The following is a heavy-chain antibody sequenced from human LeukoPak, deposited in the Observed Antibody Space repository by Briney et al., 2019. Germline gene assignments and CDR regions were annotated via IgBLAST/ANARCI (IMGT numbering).Heavy chain of an antibody. Sequence: ASVKVSCKASGFTFSGYAVHWVRQAPGQGLEWMGWINMGNGNIKYSQKFQGRVSITRDTSATTAYMDLSSLRSEDTAVYYCARGWLQFFDYWGQGTLVTVSS. V-gene: IGHV1-3*04. D-gene: IGHD5-12*01. CDR2: INMGNGNI. CDR3: ARGWLQFFDY. J-gene: IGHJ4*02. CDR1: GFTFSGYA.